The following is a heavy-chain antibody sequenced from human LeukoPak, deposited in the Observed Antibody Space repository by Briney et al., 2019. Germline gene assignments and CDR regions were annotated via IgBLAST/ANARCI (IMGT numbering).Heavy chain of an antibody. CDR3: ARHGGTVAVDDAFDV. Sequence: SETLSLTCTVSGGSISSYYWSWIRQPPGKGLEWIGYIYYNGRTTYNPSLSSRVTISVDMSKNQFSLKLSSVSAADTAIYYCARHGGTVAVDDAFDVWGQGTVVTVSS. D-gene: IGHD2-15*01. V-gene: IGHV4-59*08. CDR1: GGSISSYY. CDR2: IYYNGRT. J-gene: IGHJ3*01.